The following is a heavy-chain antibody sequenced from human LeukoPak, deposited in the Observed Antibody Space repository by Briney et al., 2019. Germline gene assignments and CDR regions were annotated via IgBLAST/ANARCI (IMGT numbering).Heavy chain of an antibody. CDR3: LVTTRSRGFDY. CDR1: GFIFSNYA. J-gene: IGHJ4*02. V-gene: IGHV3-7*01. Sequence: PGGSLRLSCAASGFIFSNYAMSWVRQAPGKGLEWVANIRQDGSVHNYVDSVKGRFTISRDNHKNSVYLQMSSLRAEDTAVYYCLVTTRSRGFDYWGQRTLVTVSS. D-gene: IGHD1/OR15-1a*01. CDR2: IRQDGSVH.